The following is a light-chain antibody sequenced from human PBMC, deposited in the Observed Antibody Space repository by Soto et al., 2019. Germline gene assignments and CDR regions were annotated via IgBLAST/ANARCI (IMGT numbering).Light chain of an antibody. V-gene: IGKV1-39*01. Sequence: DIQMTQSPSSLSASVGDRVTITGRASQSISRYLNWYQQRSGKAPKFLIYAASNLQIGVPSRFNGSRFWTDVAVAISSLQPEDFPTYYCQQTHSTHFTVAGGSKVDIK. CDR3: QQTHSTHFT. CDR1: QSISRY. J-gene: IGKJ4*01. CDR2: AAS.